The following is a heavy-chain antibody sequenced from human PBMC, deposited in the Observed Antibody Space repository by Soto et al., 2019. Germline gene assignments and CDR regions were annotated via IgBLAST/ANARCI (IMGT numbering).Heavy chain of an antibody. CDR3: ANKPTSPAHSSSLLRWFYFDY. Sequence: GGSLRLSCAASGFTFSSYAMSWVRQAPGKGLEWVSAISGSGGSTYYADSVKGRFTISRDNSKNTLYLQMNSLRAEDTAVYYCANKPTSPAHSSSLLRWFYFDYWGQGTLVTVSS. CDR2: ISGSGGST. J-gene: IGHJ4*02. V-gene: IGHV3-23*01. D-gene: IGHD6-6*01. CDR1: GFTFSSYA.